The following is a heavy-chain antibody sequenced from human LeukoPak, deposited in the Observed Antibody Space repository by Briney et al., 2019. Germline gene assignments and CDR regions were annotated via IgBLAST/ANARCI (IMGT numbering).Heavy chain of an antibody. V-gene: IGHV4-59*01. CDR2: IYCSGST. CDR3: ARERGRFGESTSYYFDY. CDR1: GGSISSYY. J-gene: IGHJ4*02. Sequence: SETLSLTCTVSGGSISSYYWSWIRQPPGKGLEWTGYIYCSGSTNYNPSLKSRVTISVDTSKNQFSLKLSSVTAADTAVYYCARERGRFGESTSYYFDYWGQGTLVTVSS. D-gene: IGHD3-10*01.